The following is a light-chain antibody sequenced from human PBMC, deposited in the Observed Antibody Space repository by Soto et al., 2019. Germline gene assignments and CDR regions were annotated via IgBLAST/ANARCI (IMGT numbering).Light chain of an antibody. CDR2: GAS. CDR1: QSVSSSY. V-gene: IGKV3-20*01. Sequence: EIVLTQSPGTLSLSPGESATLSCRASQSVSSSYLAWYQQKPGQAPRLLIYGASSRATGIPDRFSGSGSETDFTLTISSLQPEHFATYSCQQSYSTTWTFGQGTKVEIK. CDR3: QQSYSTTWT. J-gene: IGKJ1*01.